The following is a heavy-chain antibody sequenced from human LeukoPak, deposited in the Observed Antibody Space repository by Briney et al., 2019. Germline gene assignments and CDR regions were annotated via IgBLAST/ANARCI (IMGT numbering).Heavy chain of an antibody. Sequence: GGSLRLSCAASGFTVSVNYMSWVRQAPGKGLEWVSAVVGGGHTTFYADSVKGRFTISRDNSKNTVYLQMNSLRGEDTAVYYCAKARLSTGWAYNDYWGQGTPVTVSS. CDR1: GFTVSVNY. D-gene: IGHD6-19*01. CDR3: AKARLSTGWAYNDY. V-gene: IGHV3-53*01. J-gene: IGHJ4*02. CDR2: VVGGGHTT.